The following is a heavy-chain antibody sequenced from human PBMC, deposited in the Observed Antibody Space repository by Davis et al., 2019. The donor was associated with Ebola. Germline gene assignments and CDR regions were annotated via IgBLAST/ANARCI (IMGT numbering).Heavy chain of an antibody. D-gene: IGHD3-3*01. Sequence: GESLKISCAASGFTFSSYGMHWVRQAPGKGLEWVAVLSYDGSNKYYADSVKGRFTISRDNSKKTLYLQMNSLRAEDTAVCYCANGLEWWGQGTLVTVSS. CDR2: LSYDGSNK. CDR3: ANGLEW. CDR1: GFTFSSYG. V-gene: IGHV3-30*18. J-gene: IGHJ4*02.